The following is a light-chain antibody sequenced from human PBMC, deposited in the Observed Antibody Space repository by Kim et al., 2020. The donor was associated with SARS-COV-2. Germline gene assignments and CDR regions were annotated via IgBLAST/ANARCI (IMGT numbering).Light chain of an antibody. CDR3: QQYGSSSRT. Sequence: ERRTTSCRASQSVSGSNYAGYKQKHGQTTRRLIYDATSRATGSPDKFSGSGCGTDFTLTISRLVPEDFAVYYYQQYGSSSRTFGQGTKVDIK. V-gene: IGKV3-20*01. CDR1: QSVSGSN. J-gene: IGKJ1*01. CDR2: DAT.